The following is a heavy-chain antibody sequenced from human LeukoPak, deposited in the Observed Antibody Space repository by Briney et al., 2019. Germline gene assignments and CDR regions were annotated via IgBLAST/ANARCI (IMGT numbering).Heavy chain of an antibody. V-gene: IGHV1-18*01. CDR2: ISAYNGNT. CDR3: ARERTIPYYYDSSGVFDY. J-gene: IGHJ4*02. D-gene: IGHD3-22*01. CDR1: GYTFTSYG. Sequence: ASVKVSCKASGYTFTSYGISWVRQAPGQGLEWMGWISAYNGNTNYAQKLQGRVTMTTDTSTSTAYMELRSLRSDDTAVYYCARERTIPYYYDSSGVFDYRGQGTLVTVSS.